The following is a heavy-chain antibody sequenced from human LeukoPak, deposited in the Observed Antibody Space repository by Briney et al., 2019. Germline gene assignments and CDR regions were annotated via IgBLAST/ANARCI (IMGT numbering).Heavy chain of an antibody. Sequence: SETLSLTCAVYGGSFSGYYWSWIRQPPGKGLEWIGEINHSGSTNYNPSLKSRVTISVDTSKNQFSLKLSSVTAADTAVYYCARAGDYGGGYFDYWGQGTLVTVSS. CDR2: INHSGST. D-gene: IGHD4-23*01. V-gene: IGHV4-34*01. J-gene: IGHJ4*02. CDR1: GGSFSGYY. CDR3: ARAGDYGGGYFDY.